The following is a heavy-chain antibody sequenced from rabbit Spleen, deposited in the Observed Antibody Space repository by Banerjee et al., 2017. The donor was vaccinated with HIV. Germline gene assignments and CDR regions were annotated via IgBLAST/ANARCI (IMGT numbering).Heavy chain of an antibody. V-gene: IGHV1S45*01. D-gene: IGHD2-1*01. J-gene: IGHJ4*01. CDR1: GVSFSSNYY. CDR2: IDTGSSGFS. Sequence: EQLEESGGDLVKPEGSLTLTCTASGVSFSSNYYMCWVRQAPGKWLEWIACIDTGSSGFSYFASWAKGRFTISKTSSTTVTLQMTSLTAADTATYFCARGSATMTMVITGYYLTLWGPGTLVTVS. CDR3: ARGSATMTMVITGYYLTL.